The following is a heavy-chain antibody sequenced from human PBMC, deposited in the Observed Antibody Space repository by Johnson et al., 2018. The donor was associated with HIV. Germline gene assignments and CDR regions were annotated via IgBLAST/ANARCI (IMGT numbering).Heavy chain of an antibody. D-gene: IGHD4-23*01. Sequence: QEQLVESGGGLVQPGGSLRLSCAASGFTVSSNYMSWVRQAPGKGLEWVAVISYDGSNKYYADSVKGRFTISRDNSNNTLYLQMNSLRADDTAVYYCVRVAPYGGDWMVAFDIWGQGTMVTVSS. J-gene: IGHJ3*02. CDR2: ISYDGSNK. V-gene: IGHV3-30*03. CDR1: GFTVSSNY. CDR3: VRVAPYGGDWMVAFDI.